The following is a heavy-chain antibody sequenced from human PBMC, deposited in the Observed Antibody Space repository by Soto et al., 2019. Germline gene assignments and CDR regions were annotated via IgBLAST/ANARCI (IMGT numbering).Heavy chain of an antibody. D-gene: IGHD4-17*01. V-gene: IGHV3-23*01. CDR2: ITNSGGDT. CDR3: AKVQGRGDYGGY. Sequence: EVQLLESGGGLVQPGGSLRLSCAASGFIFSSYAMSWVRQAPGKGLEWVSAITNSGGDTYYADSVKGRFTISRDNSKNTLYLRMNSLRAEDTAVYYCAKVQGRGDYGGYWGQGTLVTVSS. CDR1: GFIFSSYA. J-gene: IGHJ4*02.